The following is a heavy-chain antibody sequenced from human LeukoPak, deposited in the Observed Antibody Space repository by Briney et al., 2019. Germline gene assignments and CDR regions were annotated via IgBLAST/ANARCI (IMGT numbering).Heavy chain of an antibody. D-gene: IGHD1-26*01. Sequence: GGSLRLSCAASGFTVSSNYMSWVRQAPGKGLEWVSVIYSGGNTYYADSVKGSFTISRDNSKNTVSLQMNSLRDEDTAVYFCAVSRIVGAVDVFDMWGQGTMVTVSS. CDR2: IYSGGNT. J-gene: IGHJ3*02. CDR1: GFTVSSNY. V-gene: IGHV3-66*01. CDR3: AVSRIVGAVDVFDM.